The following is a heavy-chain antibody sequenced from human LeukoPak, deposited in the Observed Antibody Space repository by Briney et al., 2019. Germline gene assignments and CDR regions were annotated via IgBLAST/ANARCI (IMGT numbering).Heavy chain of an antibody. V-gene: IGHV4-59*08. CDR1: SGSISTYY. D-gene: IGHD2-2*02. J-gene: IGHJ5*02. Sequence: SETLSLTCTVSSGSISTYYWSWIRQPPGKGLEWIGYIYHNGNTNYNPSLKSRVTLSVDTSKNQFSLKLSSVTAADTAVYYCARHWRYCSSTSCYIASWFDPWGQGTLVTVSS. CDR2: IYHNGNT. CDR3: ARHWRYCSSTSCYIASWFDP.